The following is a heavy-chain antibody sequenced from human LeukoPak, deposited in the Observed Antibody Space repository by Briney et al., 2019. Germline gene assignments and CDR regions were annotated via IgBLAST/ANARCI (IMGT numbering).Heavy chain of an antibody. CDR2: INPNSGGT. V-gene: IGHV1-2*02. CDR1: GGTFSSYA. J-gene: IGHJ5*02. D-gene: IGHD1-26*01. Sequence: GASVKVSCKASGGTFSSYAISWVRQAPGQGLEWMGWINPNSGGTNYAQKFQGRVTMTRDTSISTAYMELSRLRSDDTAVYYCASAPPWEQHPSANWFDPWGQGTLVTVSS. CDR3: ASAPPWEQHPSANWFDP.